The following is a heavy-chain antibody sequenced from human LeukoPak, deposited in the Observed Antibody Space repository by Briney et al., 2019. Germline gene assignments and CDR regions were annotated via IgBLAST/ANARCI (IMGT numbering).Heavy chain of an antibody. Sequence: PGGSLRLSCAASGFTFSSYAMSWVRQAPGKGLEWVSGVSGSSGSTYYADSVKGRFTISRDNAKNSLYLQMNSLRAEDTALYYCAKDIKLSEQQLVRLISGGFDYWGQGTLVTVSS. D-gene: IGHD6-13*01. CDR1: GFTFSSYA. CDR2: VSGSSGST. J-gene: IGHJ4*02. V-gene: IGHV3-23*01. CDR3: AKDIKLSEQQLVRLISGGFDY.